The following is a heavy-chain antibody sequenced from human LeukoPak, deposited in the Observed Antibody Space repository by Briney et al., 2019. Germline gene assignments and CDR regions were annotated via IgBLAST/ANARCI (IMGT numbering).Heavy chain of an antibody. Sequence: TSETLSLTCTVSGGSISSYYWSWIRQPPGKGLEWIGYIYYSGSTNYNPSLKSRVTISVDTSKNQFSLKLSSVTAADTAVYYCARLYDSTWGAFDYWGQGTLVTVSS. CDR2: IYYSGST. CDR3: ARLYDSTWGAFDY. D-gene: IGHD3-22*01. J-gene: IGHJ4*02. V-gene: IGHV4-59*08. CDR1: GGSISSYY.